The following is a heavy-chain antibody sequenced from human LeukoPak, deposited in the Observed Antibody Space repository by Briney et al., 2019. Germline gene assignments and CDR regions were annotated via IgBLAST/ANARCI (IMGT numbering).Heavy chain of an antibody. CDR2: ISPNTGGT. V-gene: IGHV1-2*06. CDR1: GYTFTGYY. J-gene: IGHJ4*02. CDR3: ARDSVLGAK. D-gene: IGHD1-26*01. Sequence: GASVKVSCKASGYTFTGYYMHWVRQAPGQGLEWMGRISPNTGGTKYAQKFQGRVTLTRDTSISTAYLDLSNLTSDDTAVYYCARDSVLGAKWGQGTLVTVSS.